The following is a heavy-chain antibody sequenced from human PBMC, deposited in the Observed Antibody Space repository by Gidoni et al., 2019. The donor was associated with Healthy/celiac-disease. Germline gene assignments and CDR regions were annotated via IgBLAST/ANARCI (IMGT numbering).Heavy chain of an antibody. Sequence: QVQLQQWGAGLLKPSETLSLTCAVYGGSFRGYYWSWIRQPPGKGLEWSGEINHSGSTNYNPSLKSRVTISVDTSKNQFSLKLSSVTAADTAVYYCARGVRYCSSTSCYAVYYYYGMDVWGQGTTVTVSS. V-gene: IGHV4-34*01. CDR1: GGSFRGYY. CDR2: INHSGST. CDR3: ARGVRYCSSTSCYAVYYYYGMDV. J-gene: IGHJ6*02. D-gene: IGHD2-2*01.